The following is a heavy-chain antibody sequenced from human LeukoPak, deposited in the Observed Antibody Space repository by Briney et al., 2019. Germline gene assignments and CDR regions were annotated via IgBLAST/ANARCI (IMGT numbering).Heavy chain of an antibody. D-gene: IGHD3-10*01. J-gene: IGHJ4*02. CDR1: GGSISSYY. CDR3: AREVVRGPITG. V-gene: IGHV4-59*01. Sequence: SETLSLTCTVSGGSISSYYWNWIRQPPGKGLEWIGFIYYSGITNYNPSPKSRVNISVDTSKNQISLKLSSVTTADTAVYYCAREVVRGPITGWGQGTLVTVSS. CDR2: IYYSGIT.